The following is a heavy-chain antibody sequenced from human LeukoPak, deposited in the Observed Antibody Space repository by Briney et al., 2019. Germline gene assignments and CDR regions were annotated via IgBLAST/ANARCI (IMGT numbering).Heavy chain of an antibody. Sequence: PGRSLRLSCAASGFTFSSYVIHWVRQAPGKGLEWVALISYDGSNKYYADSVKGRFTISRDNSKNTLYLQMNSLRAEDTAVYYCARAWYSSGWYFFDYWGQGTLVTVSS. J-gene: IGHJ4*02. V-gene: IGHV3-30-3*01. CDR1: GFTFSSYV. CDR2: ISYDGSNK. CDR3: ARAWYSSGWYFFDY. D-gene: IGHD6-19*01.